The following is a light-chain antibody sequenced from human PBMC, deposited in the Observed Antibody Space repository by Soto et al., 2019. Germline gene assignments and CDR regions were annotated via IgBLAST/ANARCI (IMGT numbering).Light chain of an antibody. V-gene: IGKV3-15*01. J-gene: IGKJ5*01. Sequence: EIVLTQSPATLSLSPGERATLSCRASQSISGYLAWYQQKPGQSPRLPIYGASTRATGIPARFSGSGSGTQFTLTISSLQSEDFAVYYCQQYGSSPPPFGQGTRLEIK. CDR3: QQYGSSPPP. CDR2: GAS. CDR1: QSISGY.